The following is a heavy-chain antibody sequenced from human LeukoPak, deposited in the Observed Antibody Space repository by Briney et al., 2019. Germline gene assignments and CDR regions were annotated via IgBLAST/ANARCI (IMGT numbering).Heavy chain of an antibody. D-gene: IGHD2-15*01. Sequence: PGRSLRLSCAASGFIFSSYGMHWVRQAPGKGLEWVAVISYDGSNKYYADSVKGRFTISRDNSKNTLYLQMNSLRAEDTAVYYCAKAGYCSGGSCYEAFDIWGQGTMVTVSS. CDR2: ISYDGSNK. J-gene: IGHJ3*02. CDR1: GFIFSSYG. V-gene: IGHV3-30*18. CDR3: AKAGYCSGGSCYEAFDI.